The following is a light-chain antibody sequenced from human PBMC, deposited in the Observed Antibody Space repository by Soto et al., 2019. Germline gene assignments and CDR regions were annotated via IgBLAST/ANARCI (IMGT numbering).Light chain of an antibody. CDR3: QQRRSRALT. J-gene: IGKJ4*01. CDR1: QSVDSY. Sequence: EIVLTQSPGTVSLSPGERATLSCRASQSVDSYLAWYQQKPGQAPRILIYDASNRATGIPDRFGGNGSGTDVTLTISSLEPEDFAIYFCQQRRSRALTFGGGTKVEIK. V-gene: IGKV3-11*01. CDR2: DAS.